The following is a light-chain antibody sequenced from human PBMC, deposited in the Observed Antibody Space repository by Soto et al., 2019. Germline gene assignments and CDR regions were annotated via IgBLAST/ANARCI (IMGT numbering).Light chain of an antibody. CDR2: AAS. J-gene: IGKJ4*01. CDR3: LQHNSYPIT. CDR1: QDIRNE. V-gene: IGKV1-17*01. Sequence: DTQMTQSPSSLSASVGDRVTITCRASQDIRNELGWYQHKPGTAPKRLIYAASSLHSGVPSRFSGSGSGTEFTLTISSLQPDDFATYYCLQHNSYPITFGGGTKVEIK.